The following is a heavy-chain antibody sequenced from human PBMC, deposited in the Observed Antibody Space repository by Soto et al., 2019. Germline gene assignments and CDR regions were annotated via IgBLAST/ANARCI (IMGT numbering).Heavy chain of an antibody. CDR1: GFTFSGSA. D-gene: IGHD3-16*01. CDR3: AKDVLTGVVWGAFDI. CDR2: IRSKANSYAT. Sequence: LRLSCAASGFTFSGSAMHRVRQASGKGLEWVGRIRSKANSYATAYAASVKGRFTISRDDSKNTAYLQMNSLRAEDTALYYCAKDVLTGVVWGAFDIWGQGTMVTVSS. V-gene: IGHV3-73*01. J-gene: IGHJ3*02.